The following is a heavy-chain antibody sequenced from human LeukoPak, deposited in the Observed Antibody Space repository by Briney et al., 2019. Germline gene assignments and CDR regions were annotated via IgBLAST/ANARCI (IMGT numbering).Heavy chain of an antibody. CDR3: ARDPDY. J-gene: IGHJ4*02. V-gene: IGHV4-34*01. Sequence: PSETLSLTCAVYGGSFSGYYWSWIRQPPGKGLEWIGEINHSGSTNYVPSLKSRVTISVDTSKNQFSLKLSSVTAADTAVYYCARDPDYWGQGTLVTVSS. CDR2: INHSGST. CDR1: GGSFSGYY.